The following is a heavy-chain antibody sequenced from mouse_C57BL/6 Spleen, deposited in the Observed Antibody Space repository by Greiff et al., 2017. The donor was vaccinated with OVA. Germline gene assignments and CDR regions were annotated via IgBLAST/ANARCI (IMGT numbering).Heavy chain of an antibody. CDR1: GFTFSSYG. Sequence: EVQLVESGGDLVKPGGSLKLSCAASGFTFSSYGMSWVRQTPDKRLEWVATISSGGSYTYYPDSVKGRFTISRDNAKNTLYLQMSSLKSEDTAMYDCARQDSSGPSYWYFEVWGTGTTVTVSS. D-gene: IGHD3-2*02. V-gene: IGHV5-6*01. J-gene: IGHJ1*03. CDR2: ISSGGSYT. CDR3: ARQDSSGPSYWYFEV.